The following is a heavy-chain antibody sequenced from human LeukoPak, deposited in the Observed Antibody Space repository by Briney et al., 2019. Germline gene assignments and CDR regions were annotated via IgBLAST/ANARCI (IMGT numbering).Heavy chain of an antibody. D-gene: IGHD6-13*01. V-gene: IGHV3-13*01. J-gene: IGHJ4*02. CDR1: GFTFSSYD. CDR2: IGTAGDT. CDR3: ARDTGIAASADQFDY. Sequence: PGGSLRLSCAASGFTFSSYDMHWVRQATGKGLEWVSAIGTAGDTYYPGSVKGRFTISRENAKNSLYLQMNSLRAGDTAVYYCARDTGIAASADQFDYWGQGTLVTVSS.